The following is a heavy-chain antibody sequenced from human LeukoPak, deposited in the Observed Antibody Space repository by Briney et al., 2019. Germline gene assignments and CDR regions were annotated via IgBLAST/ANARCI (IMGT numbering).Heavy chain of an antibody. Sequence: GGSLRLSCAASGFTFSSYWMSWVRQAPGKGLEWVANIKQDGSEKYYVDSVKGRFTISRDNAKNSLYLQMNSLRAEDTAVYYCARDRRSGKYSGANDYWGQGTLVTVSS. J-gene: IGHJ4*02. CDR3: ARDRRSGKYSGANDY. CDR1: GFTFSSYW. CDR2: IKQDGSEK. V-gene: IGHV3-7*01. D-gene: IGHD1-26*01.